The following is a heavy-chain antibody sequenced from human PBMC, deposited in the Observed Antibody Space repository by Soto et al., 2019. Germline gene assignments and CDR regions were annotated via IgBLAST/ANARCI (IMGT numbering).Heavy chain of an antibody. CDR1: GFTFSSYS. Sequence: EVQLVESGGGLVKPGGSLRLSCAASGFTFSSYSMNWVRQAPGKGLEGVSSISSSSSYIYYADSVKGRFTITRDNAKNSLYLQMNSLRAEDTAVYYCASFSDYVWGSYRLDYWGQGTLVTVSS. D-gene: IGHD3-16*02. CDR3: ASFSDYVWGSYRLDY. V-gene: IGHV3-21*01. CDR2: ISSSSSYI. J-gene: IGHJ4*02.